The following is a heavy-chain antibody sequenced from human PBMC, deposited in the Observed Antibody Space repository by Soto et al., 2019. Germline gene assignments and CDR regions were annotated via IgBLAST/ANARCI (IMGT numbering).Heavy chain of an antibody. CDR1: GYSFTSYW. D-gene: IGHD6-6*01. CDR3: SRRLHMTHSSSLRLNWFDP. J-gene: IGHJ5*02. Sequence: PGESLKISCKGSGYSFTSYWIGWVRQMPGKGLEWMGIIYPGDSDTRYSPSFQGQVTISADKSISTAYLQWSSLKASDTAMYYCSRRLHMTHSSSLRLNWFDPWGQGTLVTVSS. V-gene: IGHV5-51*01. CDR2: IYPGDSDT.